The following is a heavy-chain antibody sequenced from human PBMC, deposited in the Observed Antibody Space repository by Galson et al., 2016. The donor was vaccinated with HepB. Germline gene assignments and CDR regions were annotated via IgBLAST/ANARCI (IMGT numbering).Heavy chain of an antibody. V-gene: IGHV3-23*01. Sequence: SLRLSCAASGFTFSDYAMNWVRQAPGKGLEWVSGISGSGHKTYYADSVKGRFTISRDNSKKTVYLQMNSLGAEDAALYYCAKDQLIVIVPAAGNWFDPWGQGILVTVSS. CDR3: AKDQLIVIVPAAGNWFDP. J-gene: IGHJ5*02. CDR1: GFTFSDYA. D-gene: IGHD2-2*01. CDR2: ISGSGHKT.